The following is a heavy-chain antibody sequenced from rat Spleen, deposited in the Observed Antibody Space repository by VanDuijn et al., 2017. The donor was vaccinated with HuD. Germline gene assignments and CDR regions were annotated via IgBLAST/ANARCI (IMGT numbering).Heavy chain of an antibody. J-gene: IGHJ4*01. CDR2: ISYDGSST. CDR1: GFTFSDYY. CDR3: ARHEDHVMDA. V-gene: IGHV5-7*01. Sequence: EVQLVVSGGGLVQPGRSLKLSCAASGFTFSDYYMAWVRQAPKKGLEWVASISYDGSSTYYRDSVKGRFTISRDNAKSTLYLQMDSLRSEDTATYYCARHEDHVMDAWGQGASVTVSS.